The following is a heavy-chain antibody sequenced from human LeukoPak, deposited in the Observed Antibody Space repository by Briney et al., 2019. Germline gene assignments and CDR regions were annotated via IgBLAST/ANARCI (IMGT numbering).Heavy chain of an antibody. V-gene: IGHV1-2*02. CDR3: ARVPTRSGGWFDP. D-gene: IGHD6-25*01. J-gene: IGHJ5*02. CDR1: GYTFTGYY. CDR2: INPNSGGT. Sequence: ASVKVSCKASGYTFTGYYMHWVRQAPGQGLEWMGWINPNSGGTNYAQKFQGRVTMTRDTSISTAYMELSRLRSDDTAVYYCARVPTRSGGWFDPXGQGTLXTVSS.